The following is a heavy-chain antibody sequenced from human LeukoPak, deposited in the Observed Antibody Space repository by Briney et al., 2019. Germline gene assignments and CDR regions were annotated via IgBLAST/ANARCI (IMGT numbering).Heavy chain of an antibody. CDR3: ARTHWEPRYFDL. V-gene: IGHV3-11*04. CDR2: ISSSDNTI. J-gene: IGHJ2*01. D-gene: IGHD1-26*01. Sequence: GGSLRLSCAASGFTFSDYYMNWIRQAPEKGLEWISYISSSDNTIHYADSVKGRFTISRDNSKNTLYLQMNSLRAEDTAVYYCARTHWEPRYFDLWGRGTLVTVSS. CDR1: GFTFSDYY.